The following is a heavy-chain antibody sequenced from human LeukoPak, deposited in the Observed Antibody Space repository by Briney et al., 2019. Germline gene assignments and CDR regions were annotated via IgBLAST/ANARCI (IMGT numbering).Heavy chain of an antibody. V-gene: IGHV1-18*01. J-gene: IGHJ4*02. CDR3: ARSGGMDYDSSGYYYGYNFDY. CDR2: ISAYNGNT. D-gene: IGHD3-22*01. CDR1: GGTFSSYA. Sequence: ASVKVSCKASGGTFSSYAISWVRQAPGQGLEWMGWISAYNGNTNYAQKLQGRVTMTTDTSTSTAYMELRNLRSDDTAVYYCARSGGMDYDSSGYYYGYNFDYWGQGTLVTVSS.